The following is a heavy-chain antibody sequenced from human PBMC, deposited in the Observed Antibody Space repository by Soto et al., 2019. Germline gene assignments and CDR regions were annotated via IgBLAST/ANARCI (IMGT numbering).Heavy chain of an antibody. V-gene: IGHV4-59*01. CDR3: ARDSGSGSYSYNYFDP. Sequence: PSETLSLTCTVSGVSLSSYSRGWVRQPPGKGLEWIVYIYYSSTNKYSPSLKSRVTISENTAKNEFSLKMSSVTAADAALYCCARDSGSGSYSYNYFDPWGQGTLVTVSS. J-gene: IGHJ5*02. CDR2: IYYSSTN. CDR1: GVSLSSYS. D-gene: IGHD3-10*01.